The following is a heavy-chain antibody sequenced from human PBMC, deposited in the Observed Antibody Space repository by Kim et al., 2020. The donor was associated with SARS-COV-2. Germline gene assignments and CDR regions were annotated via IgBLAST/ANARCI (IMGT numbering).Heavy chain of an antibody. J-gene: IGHJ6*02. V-gene: IGHV3-21*01. D-gene: IGHD3-3*01. CDR3: ARDALADDDFWSGYFYRSVMDV. CDR2: ISSGRSFI. Sequence: GGSLRLSCAASGFTFSSYSMNWVRQAPGKGLEWVSSISSGRSFIYYADSVKGRFTNSRDNAKNSLYLQMNSLKAEDTAVYYCARDALADDDFWSGYFYRSVMDVWGQGTTVPVSS. CDR1: GFTFSSYS.